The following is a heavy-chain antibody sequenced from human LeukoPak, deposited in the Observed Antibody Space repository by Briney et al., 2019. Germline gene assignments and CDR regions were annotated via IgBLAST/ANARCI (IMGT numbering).Heavy chain of an antibody. CDR1: GFTFSSYA. V-gene: IGHV3-30-3*01. CDR2: ISYDGSNK. CDR3: AREGGAAASSLDY. Sequence: GGSLRHSCSASGFTFSSYAMHWVRQAPGKGLEWVAVISYDGSNKYYADSVKGRFTISRDNSKNTLYLQMNSLRAEDTAVYYCAREGGAAASSLDYWGQGTLVTVSS. J-gene: IGHJ4*02. D-gene: IGHD6-13*01.